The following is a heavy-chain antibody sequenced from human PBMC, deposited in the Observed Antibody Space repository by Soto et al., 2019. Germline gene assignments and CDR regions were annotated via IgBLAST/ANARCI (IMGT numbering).Heavy chain of an antibody. V-gene: IGHV3-11*05. CDR1: GCTFSDYY. CDR3: TRDEDNLTGADAFDI. CDR2: SSSSRRYT. J-gene: IGHJ3*02. D-gene: IGHD3-9*01. Sequence: QVQLVESGGGLVKPGGSLRLSCAAYGCTFSDYYMSWIRQAPGKGLEWVSYSSSSRRYTNYADIVKGRLTISRDNAKNSRYPQKDSLRAEDAAVHYCTRDEDNLTGADAFDIWGQGTMVTVSS.